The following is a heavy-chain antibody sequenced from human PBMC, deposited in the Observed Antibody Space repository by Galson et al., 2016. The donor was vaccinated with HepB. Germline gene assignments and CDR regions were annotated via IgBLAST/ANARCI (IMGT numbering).Heavy chain of an antibody. J-gene: IGHJ2*01. CDR1: GGSISTYY. CDR3: ARDLGYGDAYWYFDL. CDR2: IFTSGTT. V-gene: IGHV4-4*07. Sequence: SETLSLTCTVSGGSISTYYWSWIRQPAGKGLEWIGRIFTSGTTNYNPSLKSRVTMSVDTSKDQFSLELSSVTAADTAVYYCARDLGYGDAYWYFDLWGRGTLVTVSS. D-gene: IGHD4/OR15-4a*01.